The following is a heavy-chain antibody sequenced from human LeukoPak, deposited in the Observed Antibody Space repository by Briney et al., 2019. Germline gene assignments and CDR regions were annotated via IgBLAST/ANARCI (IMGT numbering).Heavy chain of an antibody. V-gene: IGHV3-74*01. CDR1: GFTFSSYW. J-gene: IGHJ4*02. D-gene: IGHD4-23*01. Sequence: GGSLRLSCAASGFTFSSYWMHWVRQAPGKGLVWVSRINSDGSSTSFADSVKGRFTISRDNTKDTLYLQMNSLRAEDTAIYYCARGYGGKSDYWGQGTLVTVSS. CDR2: INSDGSST. CDR3: ARGYGGKSDY.